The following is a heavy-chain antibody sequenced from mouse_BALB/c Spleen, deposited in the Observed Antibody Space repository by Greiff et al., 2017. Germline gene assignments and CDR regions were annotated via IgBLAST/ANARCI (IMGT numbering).Heavy chain of an antibody. Sequence: EVLLVESGGGLVKPGGSLKLSCAASGFSFSSYAMSWVRQTPEKRLEWVASISSGGSTYYPDTVKYRFTISRDNARNILYLQMSSLRSEDTAMYYCAREGLSIYAMDYWGQGTSVTVSS. D-gene: IGHD2-4*01. CDR1: GFSFSSYA. J-gene: IGHJ4*01. CDR2: ISSGGST. V-gene: IGHV5-6-5*01. CDR3: AREGLSIYAMDY.